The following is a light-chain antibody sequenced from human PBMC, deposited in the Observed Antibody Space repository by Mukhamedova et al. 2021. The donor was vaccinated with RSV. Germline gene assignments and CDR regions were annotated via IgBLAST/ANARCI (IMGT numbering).Light chain of an antibody. J-gene: IGKJ4*01. CDR2: GAS. CDR1: QTIDSN. CDR3: QEYNNWPPLT. Sequence: EYMGTLSCRASQTIDSNLAWYQQKPGQAPRLLIYGASLRATGIPARFSGSGSGTDFTLTISIVQSEDFAVYYCQEYNNWPPLTFGGGTK. V-gene: IGKV3D-15*03.